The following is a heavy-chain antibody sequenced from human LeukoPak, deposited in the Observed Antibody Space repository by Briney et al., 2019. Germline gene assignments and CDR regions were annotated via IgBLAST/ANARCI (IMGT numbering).Heavy chain of an antibody. CDR2: IKEDGSEK. CDR1: GFTFSSYW. D-gene: IGHD4-23*01. CDR3: ARPVYGGSRLGY. Sequence: GGSLRLSCAASGFTFSSYWMSWVRQAPGKGLEGVANIKEDGSEKYYVDSVKGRFTISRDNAKNSLYLQMNSLRAEDTAVYYCARPVYGGSRLGYWGQGTLVTVSS. V-gene: IGHV3-7*05. J-gene: IGHJ4*02.